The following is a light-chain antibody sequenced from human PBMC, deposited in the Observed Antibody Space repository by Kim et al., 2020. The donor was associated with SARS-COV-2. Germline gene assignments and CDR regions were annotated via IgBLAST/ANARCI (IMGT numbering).Light chain of an antibody. Sequence: EIVLTQSPGTLSLSPGERATLSCRASQSVSSSYLAWYQQKPGQAPRLLIYGASSRATGIPDRFSGSGSGTDYTLTISRLEPEDFAVYYSQQYGRTITFGGGTKVEI. CDR3: QQYGRTIT. CDR1: QSVSSSY. J-gene: IGKJ4*01. V-gene: IGKV3-20*01. CDR2: GAS.